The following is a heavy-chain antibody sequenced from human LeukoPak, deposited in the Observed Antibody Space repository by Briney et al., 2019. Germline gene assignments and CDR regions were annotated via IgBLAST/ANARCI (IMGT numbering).Heavy chain of an antibody. D-gene: IGHD3-9*01. CDR3: AIQVVTRTFDY. V-gene: IGHV5-51*01. Sequence: GESLKISCKGSGYSFTSYWIDWVRQMPGKGLEWMGIIYPGDSDTRYSPSFQGQVTISADKSISTAYLQWSSLKASDTAMYYCAIQVVTRTFDYRGQGTLVTVSS. CDR2: IYPGDSDT. J-gene: IGHJ4*02. CDR1: GYSFTSYW.